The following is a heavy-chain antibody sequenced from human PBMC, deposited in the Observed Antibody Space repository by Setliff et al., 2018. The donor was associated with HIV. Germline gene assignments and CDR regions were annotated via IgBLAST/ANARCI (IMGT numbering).Heavy chain of an antibody. Sequence: ASVKVSCKASGYIFTSYGITWVRQAPGQGLEWMGWISAYNGNTNYAQKLQGRVTMTTDTSTNTAHMELSSLRSEDTAVYYCARDNYYDSSGAIGYWGQGTLVTVSS. CDR2: ISAYNGNT. V-gene: IGHV1-18*01. CDR3: ARDNYYDSSGAIGY. J-gene: IGHJ4*02. CDR1: GYIFTSYG. D-gene: IGHD3-22*01.